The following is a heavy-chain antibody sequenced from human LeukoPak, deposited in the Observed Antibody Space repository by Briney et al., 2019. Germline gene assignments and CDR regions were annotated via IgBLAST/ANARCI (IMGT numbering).Heavy chain of an antibody. CDR1: GFTLNNYA. D-gene: IGHD3-10*01. CDR3: AKGGISLVRGSFDY. CDR2: MSGSGGDT. Sequence: GGSLRLSCAASGFTLNNYAMSWVRQAPGKGLEWVSAMSGSGGDTFYADSAKGRFTISRDHSRTTLFLQMNSLRAEDTAVYYCAKGGISLVRGSFDYWGQGTLVTVSS. J-gene: IGHJ4*02. V-gene: IGHV3-23*01.